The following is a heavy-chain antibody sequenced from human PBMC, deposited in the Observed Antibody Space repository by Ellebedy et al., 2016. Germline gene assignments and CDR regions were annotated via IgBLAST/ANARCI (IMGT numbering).Heavy chain of an antibody. Sequence: GGSLRLXXAGSGFTFSGSDLHWVRQASGKGLEWVARIQSTIRNFATAYAASVKGRFTISRDDSKNTAYLQMNSLRTEDTAIYYCARRSDTSPFIMDVWGQGTTVTVSS. CDR2: IQSTIRNFAT. CDR1: GFTFSGSD. J-gene: IGHJ6*02. D-gene: IGHD5-18*01. CDR3: ARRSDTSPFIMDV. V-gene: IGHV3-73*01.